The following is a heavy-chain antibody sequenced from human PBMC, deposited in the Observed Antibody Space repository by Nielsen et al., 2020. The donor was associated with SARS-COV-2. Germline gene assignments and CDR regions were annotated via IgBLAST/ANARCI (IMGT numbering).Heavy chain of an antibody. CDR1: GFSFSTYA. J-gene: IGHJ6*02. CDR3: AGHLSWYGMDV. Sequence: GGSLRLSCAASGFSFSTYAMHWVRQAPGKGLEWVAVMSYDGNIQYYADSVKGRFTISRDNSKNTLYLQMNSLRAEDTAVYYCAGHLSWYGMDVWGQGTTVTVSS. CDR2: MSYDGNIQ. V-gene: IGHV3-30-3*01. D-gene: IGHD3-16*02.